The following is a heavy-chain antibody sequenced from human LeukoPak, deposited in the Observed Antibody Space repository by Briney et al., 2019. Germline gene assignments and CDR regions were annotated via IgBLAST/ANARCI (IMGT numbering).Heavy chain of an antibody. V-gene: IGHV1-46*01. CDR1: GYTFTSYH. Sequence: ASVKVSRKASGYTFTSYHMHWVRQAPGQGLEWMGKINLSGGSTTYAQKFQGRVTMTRDTSTSTVYMELSSLRSEGTAVYYCARDYVDDIPMIKDYWGQGTLVTVSS. D-gene: IGHD2-8*01. CDR2: INLSGGST. J-gene: IGHJ4*02. CDR3: ARDYVDDIPMIKDY.